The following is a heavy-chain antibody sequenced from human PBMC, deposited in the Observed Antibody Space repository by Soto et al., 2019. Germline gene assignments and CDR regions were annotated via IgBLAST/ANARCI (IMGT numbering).Heavy chain of an antibody. CDR1: GYSFSSYW. CDR2: IDPSDSYT. V-gene: IGHV5-10-1*01. CDR3: ARLGYYDSSGYSYYFDY. J-gene: IGHJ4*02. D-gene: IGHD3-22*01. Sequence: GESLKISCKGSGYSFSSYWSSWVRQMPGKGLEWMGRIDPSDSYTNYSPSFQGHVTISADKSISTAYLQWSSLKASDTAMYYCARLGYYDSSGYSYYFDYWGQGTLVTVS.